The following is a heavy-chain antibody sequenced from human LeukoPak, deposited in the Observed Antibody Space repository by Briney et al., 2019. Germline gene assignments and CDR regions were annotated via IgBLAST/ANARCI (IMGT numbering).Heavy chain of an antibody. CDR2: INHSGST. Sequence: SETLSLTCAVYGGSFSGYYWSWIRQAPGKGLEWIGEINHSGSTNYNPSLKSRVTISVDKSKNQFSLKLSSVTAADTAVYYCARLYDILTGSVFDYWGQGTLVTVSS. CDR1: GGSFSGYY. CDR3: ARLYDILTGSVFDY. D-gene: IGHD3-9*01. V-gene: IGHV4-34*01. J-gene: IGHJ4*02.